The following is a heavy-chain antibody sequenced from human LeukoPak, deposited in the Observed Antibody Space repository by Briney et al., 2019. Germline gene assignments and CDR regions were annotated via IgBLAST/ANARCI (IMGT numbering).Heavy chain of an antibody. D-gene: IGHD4-23*01. V-gene: IGHV4-4*07. J-gene: IGHJ4*02. Sequence: SETLSLTCNVSGGSINSYHWSWIRQPAGEGLEWIGRLYSSGSFNYNPSLKSRVSMSVDTSKNQFSLKLTSVTAAGTAVYFCARGGKATVVTLWGPGILVTVS. CDR1: GGSINSYH. CDR2: LYSSGSF. CDR3: ARGGKATVVTL.